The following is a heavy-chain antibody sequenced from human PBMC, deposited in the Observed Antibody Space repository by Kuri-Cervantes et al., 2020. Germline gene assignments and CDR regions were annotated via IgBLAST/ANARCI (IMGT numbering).Heavy chain of an antibody. Sequence: GGSLRLSCAASGFTFDDYAMHWVRQAPGKGLEWVSGISWNSGSIGYADSVKGRFTISRDNAKNSLYLQMNSLRAEDTAVYYCARERGGRSSGYYYYYGMDVWGQGTTVTVSS. J-gene: IGHJ6*02. CDR3: ARERGGRSSGYYYYYGMDV. V-gene: IGHV3-9*01. CDR2: ISWNSGSI. CDR1: GFTFDDYA. D-gene: IGHD3-22*01.